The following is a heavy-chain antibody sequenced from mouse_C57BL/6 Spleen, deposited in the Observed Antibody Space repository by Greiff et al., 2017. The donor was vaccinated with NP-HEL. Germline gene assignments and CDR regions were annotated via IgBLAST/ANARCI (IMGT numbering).Heavy chain of an antibody. CDR3: ARYDYDGPWFAY. V-gene: IGHV1-26*01. Sequence: EVQLQQSGPELVKPGASVKISCKASGYTFTDYYMNWVKQSHGKSLEWIGDINPNNGGTSYNQKFKGKATLTVDKSSSTAYMELRSLTSEDSAVYYCARYDYDGPWFAYWGQGTLVTVSA. CDR2: INPNNGGT. D-gene: IGHD2-4*01. J-gene: IGHJ3*01. CDR1: GYTFTDYY.